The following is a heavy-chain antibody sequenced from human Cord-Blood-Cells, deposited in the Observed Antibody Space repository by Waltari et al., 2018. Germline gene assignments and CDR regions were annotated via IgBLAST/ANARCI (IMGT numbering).Heavy chain of an antibody. Sequence: QVQLVQSGAEVKTPGASVKVSCKPSGYTFTGYYMQWVLQAPGQGLEWMGWINPNSGGTNYAQKFQGRGTMTRDTSISTAYMELSRLRSDDTAVYYCARGPRSKVGATDYWGQGTLVTVSS. CDR2: INPNSGGT. D-gene: IGHD1-26*01. CDR1: GYTFTGYY. CDR3: ARGPRSKVGATDY. V-gene: IGHV1-2*02. J-gene: IGHJ4*02.